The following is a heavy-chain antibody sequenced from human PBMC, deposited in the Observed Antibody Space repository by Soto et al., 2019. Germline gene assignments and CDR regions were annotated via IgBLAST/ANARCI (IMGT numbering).Heavy chain of an antibody. D-gene: IGHD3-9*01. CDR3: ARDHPHGRSTHDIDI. Sequence: GSLRLSCAASGFTFSRNGMHSVRQAPGKGLEWVAVIWYDGSNKYYADSVKGRFTISRDNSKNMLYLQMNSLRAEDTAVYYCARDHPHGRSTHDIDIWCQRKMVTVSS. V-gene: IGHV3-33*01. J-gene: IGHJ3*02. CDR1: GFTFSRNG. CDR2: IWYDGSNK.